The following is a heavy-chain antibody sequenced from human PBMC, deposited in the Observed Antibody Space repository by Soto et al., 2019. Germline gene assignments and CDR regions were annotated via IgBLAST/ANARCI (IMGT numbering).Heavy chain of an antibody. CDR3: AREGVTPSYYYYYGMDV. CDR2: IYYSGST. V-gene: IGHV4-31*03. J-gene: IGHJ6*02. CDR1: GGSMSSGGYY. Sequence: SETLSLTCTVSGGSMSSGGYYWSWIRQHPGKGLEWIGYIYYSGSTYYNPSLKSRVTISVDTSKNQFSLKLSSVTAADTAVYYCAREGVTPSYYYYYGMDVWGQGTTVTVSS. D-gene: IGHD5-18*01.